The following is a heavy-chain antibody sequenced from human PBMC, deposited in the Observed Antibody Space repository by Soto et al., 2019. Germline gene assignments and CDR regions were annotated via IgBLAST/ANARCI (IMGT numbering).Heavy chain of an antibody. V-gene: IGHV1-69*13. CDR2: IMPIFGTT. D-gene: IGHD6-19*01. J-gene: IGHJ4*02. CDR3: AMIEYSSGSDY. CDR1: GGTFSSFP. Sequence: ASVKVSCKASGGTFSSFPIAWVRQAPGQGLEWVGGIMPIFGTTKYAQNFRDRVTIYADESTSTAYMELSSLRFEDTAVYYCAMIEYSSGSDYWGQGTLVTVAS.